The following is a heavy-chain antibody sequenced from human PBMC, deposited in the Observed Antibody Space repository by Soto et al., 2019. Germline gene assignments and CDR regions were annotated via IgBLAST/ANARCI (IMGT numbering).Heavy chain of an antibody. D-gene: IGHD3-3*01. Sequence: QVQLVQSGAEVKKPGSSVKVSCKASGGTFSSYAISWVRQAPGQGLEWMGGIIPIFGTANYAQKFQGRVTITGDESTSTAYMELSSMRSEDTAVYYCARGSVDFWSGYYIQNYYYYGMDVWGQGTTVTVSS. CDR3: ARGSVDFWSGYYIQNYYYYGMDV. J-gene: IGHJ6*02. CDR2: IIPIFGTA. V-gene: IGHV1-69*01. CDR1: GGTFSSYA.